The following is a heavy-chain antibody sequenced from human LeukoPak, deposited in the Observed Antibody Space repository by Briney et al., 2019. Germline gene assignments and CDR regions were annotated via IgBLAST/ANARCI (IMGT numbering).Heavy chain of an antibody. V-gene: IGHV3-7*01. D-gene: IGHD6-19*01. J-gene: IGHJ4*02. Sequence: QPGGSLRLSCAASGFTFSSYWMSWVRQAPGKGLEWVANIKQDGSEKYYVDSVKGRFTISRDNAKNSLYLQMNSLRAEDTAVYYCARGSSGWYEDYFDYWGQGTLVTVSS. CDR1: GFTFSSYW. CDR3: ARGSSGWYEDYFDY. CDR2: IKQDGSEK.